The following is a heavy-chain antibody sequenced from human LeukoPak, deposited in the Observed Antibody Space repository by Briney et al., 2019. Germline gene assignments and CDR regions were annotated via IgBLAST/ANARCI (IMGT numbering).Heavy chain of an antibody. D-gene: IGHD3-10*01. V-gene: IGHV3-23*01. CDR2: ISGSGGST. J-gene: IGHJ5*02. Sequence: PGGSLRLSCAVSGFTFEDYGMSRVRQVPGKGLEWVSAISGSGGSTYYADSVKGRFTISRDNSKNTLYLQMNSLRAEDTAVYYCAKDERYGSGTNWFDPWGQGTLVTVSS. CDR1: GFTFEDYG. CDR3: AKDERYGSGTNWFDP.